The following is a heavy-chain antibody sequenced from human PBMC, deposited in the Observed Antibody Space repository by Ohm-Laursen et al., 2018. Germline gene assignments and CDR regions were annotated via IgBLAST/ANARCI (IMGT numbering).Heavy chain of an antibody. V-gene: IGHV3-21*01. Sequence: SLRLSCSASGFTFSSYSMNWVRQAPGKGLEWVSSISGSTTYIYYADSVKGRVTISRDNAKNSLYLQMNSLRAEDTAVYYCARGAQLFANWFDPWGQGTLVTVSS. CDR1: GFTFSSYS. J-gene: IGHJ5*02. CDR2: ISGSTTYI. D-gene: IGHD1-1*01. CDR3: ARGAQLFANWFDP.